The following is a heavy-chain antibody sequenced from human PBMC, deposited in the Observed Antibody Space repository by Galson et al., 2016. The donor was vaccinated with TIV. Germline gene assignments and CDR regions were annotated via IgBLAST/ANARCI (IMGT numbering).Heavy chain of an antibody. CDR2: IIPILDIT. D-gene: IGHD2-2*01. J-gene: IGHJ6*03. CDR1: GGTFSSYS. V-gene: IGHV1-69*04. CDR3: AKDRGRSTTSSYMDV. Sequence: SVKVSCKAAGGTFSSYSISWVRQAPGQGLEWVGRIIPILDITHYAQNFQGRVTMTADKSTSTAYMELNSLRSEDTAIYYCAKDRGRSTTSSYMDVWGKGTTVTISS.